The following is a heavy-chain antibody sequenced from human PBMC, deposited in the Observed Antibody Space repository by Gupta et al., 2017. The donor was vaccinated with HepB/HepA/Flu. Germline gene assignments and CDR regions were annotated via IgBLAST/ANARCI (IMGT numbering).Heavy chain of an antibody. V-gene: IGHV3-7*01. D-gene: IGHD3-10*01. CDR3: ARGRARNWVDP. CDR2: IKQDGSEK. CDR1: GFSISDYW. J-gene: IGHJ5*02. Sequence: EVQLGESGGGLVQPGGSLRLSCAASGFSISDYWMSWVRQAPGKGLEWVDNIKQDGSEKDEGDSVKGRFTIARDNGKNSVYMQMKRLRAEDTAMYYGARGRARNWVDPGGQGTMVSVYS.